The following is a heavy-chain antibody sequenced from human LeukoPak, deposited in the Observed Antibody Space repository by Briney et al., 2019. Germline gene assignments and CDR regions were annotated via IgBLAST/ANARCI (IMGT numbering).Heavy chain of an antibody. J-gene: IGHJ6*03. CDR3: ARGANEDYYYMDV. D-gene: IGHD4/OR15-4a*01. CDR1: GGSISSYY. V-gene: IGHV4-59*01. CDR2: IYYSGST. Sequence: PSETLSLTCTVSGGSISSYYWSWIRQPPGKGLEWIGHIYYSGSTNYNPSLKSRVTISVDTSKNQFSLKLSSVTAADTAVYYCARGANEDYYYMDVWGKGTTVTVSS.